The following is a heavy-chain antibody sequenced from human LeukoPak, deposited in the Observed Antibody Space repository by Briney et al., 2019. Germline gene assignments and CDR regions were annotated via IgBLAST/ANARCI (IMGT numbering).Heavy chain of an antibody. Sequence: GGSLRLSCAASGFTFSSYSMNWVRQAPGKGLEWVSYISSGSSNIYYADSVKGRFTISRDNAKNSLYLQMNSLRAEDTAVYYCARDPTYYYDSSGLFDYWGQGTLVTVSS. CDR2: ISSGSSNI. CDR1: GFTFSSYS. CDR3: ARDPTYYYDSSGLFDY. V-gene: IGHV3-48*04. D-gene: IGHD3-22*01. J-gene: IGHJ4*02.